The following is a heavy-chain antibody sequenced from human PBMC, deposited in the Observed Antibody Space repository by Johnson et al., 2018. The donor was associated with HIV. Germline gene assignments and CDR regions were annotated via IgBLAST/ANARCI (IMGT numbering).Heavy chain of an antibody. Sequence: MLLVESGGGLVQPDRSLRLSCASSGFTFSSSWMHCVCQSPEKGLEWVADIKCDGREEYYVDSVKGRFTISRDNAKNSLYLQMNSLIAEDTAVYYCAREYSSSSGLGVDAIDIWGQGTMVTVSS. CDR1: GFTFSSSW. CDR3: AREYSSSSGLGVDAIDI. CDR2: IKCDGREE. D-gene: IGHD6-6*01. J-gene: IGHJ3*02. V-gene: IGHV3-52*03.